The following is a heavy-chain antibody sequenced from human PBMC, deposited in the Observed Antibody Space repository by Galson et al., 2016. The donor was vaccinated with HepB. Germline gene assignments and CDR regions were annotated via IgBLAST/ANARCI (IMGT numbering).Heavy chain of an antibody. CDR2: ISGDTTTA. J-gene: IGHJ5*02. CDR3: AKGGGSTWYISPHLVDP. V-gene: IGHV3-23*01. Sequence: SLRLSCAASGLTFSNYAMTWVRQAPGKGLEWVSSISGDTTTAYYADSVKGRFTISRDNSKNTFYLQMNSLRAEDTASYYCAKGGGSTWYISPHLVDPWGQGTLVTGSS. CDR1: GLTFSNYA. D-gene: IGHD6-13*01.